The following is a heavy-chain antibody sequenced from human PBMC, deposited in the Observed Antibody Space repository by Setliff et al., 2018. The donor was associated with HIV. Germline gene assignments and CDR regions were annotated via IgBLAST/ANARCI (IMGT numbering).Heavy chain of an antibody. CDR2: MNPNTGVS. J-gene: IGHJ5*02. CDR1: GHTFTNVD. CDR3: ARDGEYYYDSSGPVFDP. Sequence: ASVKVSCKASGHTFTNVDIHWLRRATGQGLEWMGWMNPNTGVSGYALKFQARVTMTRDTSISTAYMELRSLRSDDTAVYYCARDGEYYYDSSGPVFDPWGQGTLVTVSS. D-gene: IGHD3-22*01. V-gene: IGHV1-8*01.